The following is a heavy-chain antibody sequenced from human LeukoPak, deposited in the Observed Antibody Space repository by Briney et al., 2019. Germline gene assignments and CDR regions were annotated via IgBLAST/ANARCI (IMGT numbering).Heavy chain of an antibody. CDR3: ARDYDYVWGSYRYPIDY. D-gene: IGHD3-16*02. CDR2: ISAYNGNT. V-gene: IGHV1-18*01. CDR1: GYTFTSYG. J-gene: IGHJ4*02. Sequence: ASVKVSCKASGYTFTSYGISWVRQAPGQGLEWMGWISAYNGNTNYAQKLQGRVTMTTDTSTSTAYMELRSLRSDDTAVYYCARDYDYVWGSYRYPIDYWGQGTLVTVS.